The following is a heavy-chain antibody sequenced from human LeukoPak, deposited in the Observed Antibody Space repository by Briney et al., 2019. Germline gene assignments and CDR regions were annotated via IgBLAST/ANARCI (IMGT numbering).Heavy chain of an antibody. CDR3: ARDRGRDGYNLVY. V-gene: IGHV4-4*02. J-gene: IGHJ4*02. CDR2: IYTSGST. D-gene: IGHD5-24*01. Sequence: SGTLSLTCGVSGGSISSSYWWSWVRQPPGKGLEWIGRIYTSGSTNYNPSLKSRVTISVDTSKNQFSLKLSSVTAADTAVYYCARDRGRDGYNLVYWGQGTLVTVSS. CDR1: GGSISSSYW.